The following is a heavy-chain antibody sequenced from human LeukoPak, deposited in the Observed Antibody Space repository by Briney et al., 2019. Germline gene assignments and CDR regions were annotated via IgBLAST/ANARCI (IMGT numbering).Heavy chain of an antibody. V-gene: IGHV3-11*06. Sequence: PGGSLRLSCAASGFTFSDYYMSWIRQTPGKGLEWVSYISSSSGHTEYADSVKGRFTVSRDNAKNTLYLQMNSLTAEDTALYYCVNLHEKAWGQGTLVTVSS. CDR2: ISSSSGHT. CDR1: GFTFSDYY. J-gene: IGHJ5*02. CDR3: VNLHEKA.